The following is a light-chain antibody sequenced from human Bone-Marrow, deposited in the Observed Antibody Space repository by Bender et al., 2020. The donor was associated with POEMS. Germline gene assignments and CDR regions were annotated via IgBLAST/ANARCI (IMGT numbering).Light chain of an antibody. CDR3: CSYAGSYTGV. V-gene: IGLV2-14*03. Sequence: QSVLTQPASVSGSLGQSITISCSGVSSDVDVGGYNYVSWYQQYPGKAPRLLIYDVSKRPSGVSDRFSGSKSGNTASLTISGLRAEDEADYYCCSYAGSYTGVFGGGTKLTVL. J-gene: IGLJ3*02. CDR2: DVS. CDR1: SSDVDVGGYNY.